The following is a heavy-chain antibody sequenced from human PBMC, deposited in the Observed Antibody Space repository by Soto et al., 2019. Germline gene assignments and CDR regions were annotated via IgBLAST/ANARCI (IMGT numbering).Heavy chain of an antibody. CDR1: GYTFTSYG. V-gene: IGHV1-18*01. Sequence: GASVKVSCKASGYTFTSYGISWVRQAPGQGLEWMGWISAYNGNTNYAQKLQGRVTMTTDTSTSTAYMELRSLRSDDTAVYYCARSHPSHYSSGWNIHWGQGTLVTVSS. D-gene: IGHD6-19*01. CDR3: ARSHPSHYSSGWNIH. J-gene: IGHJ1*01. CDR2: ISAYNGNT.